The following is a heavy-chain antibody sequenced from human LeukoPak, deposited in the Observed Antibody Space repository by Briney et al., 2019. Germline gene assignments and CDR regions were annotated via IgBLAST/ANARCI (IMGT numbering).Heavy chain of an antibody. D-gene: IGHD2-15*01. CDR1: GVTFSSSS. J-gene: IGHJ6*04. CDR2: ISISTSTI. Sequence: GGSLRLSCVASGVTFSSSSMNWVRQAPGKGPEWVSYISISTSTIYYADSVKGRFTISRDNAKNSLYLEMNSLRAEDTAVYYCANDVGSSTTPDVWGKGTTVAVSS. V-gene: IGHV3-48*04. CDR3: ANDVGSSTTPDV.